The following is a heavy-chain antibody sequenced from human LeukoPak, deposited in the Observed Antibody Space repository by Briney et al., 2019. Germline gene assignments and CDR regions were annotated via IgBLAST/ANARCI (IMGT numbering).Heavy chain of an antibody. J-gene: IGHJ4*02. CDR2: FDSEDGET. D-gene: IGHD6-13*01. CDR1: GYTLTELS. Sequence: ASVKVSCKVSGYTLTELSMHWVRQAPGKGLEWMGGFDSEDGETIYAQKFQGRVTMTEDTSTDTAYMELSSLRSEDTAVYYCATPQYSSSWYYFDYWGQGTLVTVSS. CDR3: ATPQYSSSWYYFDY. V-gene: IGHV1-24*01.